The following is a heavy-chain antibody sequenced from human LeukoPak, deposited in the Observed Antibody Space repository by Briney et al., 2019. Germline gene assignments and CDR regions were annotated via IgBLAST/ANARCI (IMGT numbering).Heavy chain of an antibody. CDR1: EFTFSNFG. CDR3: AKEGYSGKYYGILDY. J-gene: IGHJ4*02. Sequence: PGRSLRLSCEASEFTFSNFGMHWVRQAPGKGLEWVAAISNDGNDKYYADSVKGRFTISRDNSKNTLHLQMNSLRAEDTAVYYCAKEGYSGKYYGILDYWGQGTLVTVSS. CDR2: ISNDGNDK. D-gene: IGHD1-26*01. V-gene: IGHV3-30*18.